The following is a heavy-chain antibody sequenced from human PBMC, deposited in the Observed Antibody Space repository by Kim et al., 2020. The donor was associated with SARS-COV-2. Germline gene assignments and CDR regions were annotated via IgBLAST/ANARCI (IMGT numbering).Heavy chain of an antibody. J-gene: IGHJ6*02. CDR1: GFTFSDYY. Sequence: GGSLRLSCAASGFTFSDYYMTWIRQAPGKGLEWVSYISSSGRTISYADSVKGRFTISRDNAKNSLYLQMDSLRAEDTAVYYCARRLKGIYSGYEYYYYYGMDVWGQGTTVTVSS. CDR2: ISSSGRTI. V-gene: IGHV3-11*01. CDR3: ARRLKGIYSGYEYYYYYGMDV. D-gene: IGHD5-12*01.